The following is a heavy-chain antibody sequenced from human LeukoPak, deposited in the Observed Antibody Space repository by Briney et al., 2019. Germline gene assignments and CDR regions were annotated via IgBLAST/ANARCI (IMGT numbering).Heavy chain of an antibody. J-gene: IGHJ4*02. CDR1: GYTFTGYY. CDR2: IIPILGIA. CDR3: ARGKDNTAMGYYFDY. V-gene: IGHV1-69*04. Sequence: RASVKVSCKASGYTFTGYYMHWVRQAPGQGLEWMGRIIPILGIANYAQKFQGRVTITADKSTSTAYMELSSLRSEDTAVYYCARGKDNTAMGYYFDYWGQGTLVTVSS. D-gene: IGHD5-18*01.